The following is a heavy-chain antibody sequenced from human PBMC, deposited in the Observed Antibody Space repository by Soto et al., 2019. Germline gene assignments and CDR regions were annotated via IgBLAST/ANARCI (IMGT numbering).Heavy chain of an antibody. D-gene: IGHD1-1*01. CDR1: GYTFSTYG. CDR3: ARDGERDTGLNFYYYLHGMDA. Sequence: ASVKVSCKASGYTFSTYGMHWVRQAPGQGLEWMGWISPYNGTTKYAEKFQGEMTMTTDTATSTAYMDLRSLRSDDTAVYYCARDGERDTGLNFYYYLHGMDAWGQGTRVTVSS. V-gene: IGHV1-18*01. J-gene: IGHJ6*02. CDR2: ISPYNGTT.